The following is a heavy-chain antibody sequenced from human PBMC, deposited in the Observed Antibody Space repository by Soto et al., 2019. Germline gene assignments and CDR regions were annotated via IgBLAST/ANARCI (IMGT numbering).Heavy chain of an antibody. Sequence: LRLSCEASGFSFSTYSMHWVRQAPGKGLEWVSSIGRRSDIYYADSVKGRFTISRDNAKNSVSLQMNSLRDEDTAVHYCAREETAWPLAYGLDVWGQGTTVTVSS. CDR1: GFSFSTYS. V-gene: IGHV3-21*01. J-gene: IGHJ6*02. CDR3: AREETAWPLAYGLDV. CDR2: IGRRSDI. D-gene: IGHD2-21*02.